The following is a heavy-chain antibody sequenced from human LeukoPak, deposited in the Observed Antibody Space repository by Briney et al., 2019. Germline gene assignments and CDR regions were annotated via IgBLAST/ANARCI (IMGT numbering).Heavy chain of an antibody. D-gene: IGHD1-7*01. CDR2: IANNGGT. J-gene: IGHJ6*03. CDR1: GGSFNNDY. V-gene: IGHV4-59*01. Sequence: SETLSLTCSVSGGSFNNDYWSWIRQTPGKGLEWIGDIANNGGTIYNPSLKTRVTISVDTSKNQFFLKLASVTAADTAVCFCVRDRGPNLHYYIDVWGKGTTVTASS. CDR3: VRDRGPNLHYYIDV.